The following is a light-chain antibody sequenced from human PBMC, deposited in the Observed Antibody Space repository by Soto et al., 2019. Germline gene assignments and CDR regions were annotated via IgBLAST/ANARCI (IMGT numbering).Light chain of an antibody. CDR1: SSNIGADYD. CDR3: QSYDRSLSGHVV. V-gene: IGLV1-40*01. CDR2: GNT. J-gene: IGLJ2*01. Sequence: QAVVTQPPSVSGAPGQRVTISCTGSSSNIGADYDVFWYQQLPGTAPKLLIYGNTNRPSGVPDRFSGSKSGTSASLAITGLQAEDEADYYCQSYDRSLSGHVVFGGGTQLTVL.